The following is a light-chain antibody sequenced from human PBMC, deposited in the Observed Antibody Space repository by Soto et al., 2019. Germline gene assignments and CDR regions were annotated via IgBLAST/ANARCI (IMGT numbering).Light chain of an antibody. CDR1: QGINNC. V-gene: IGKV1-16*02. J-gene: IGKJ4*01. Sequence: DIQMTQSPSSLSASVGDRVTITCRASQGINNCLAWFQQKPGEAPKSLIYATSSLQSGVPSKFSGSGSGTDFTLTISSLQPEDFATYYCQQYNAFPLTFGGGTKVEIK. CDR3: QQYNAFPLT. CDR2: ATS.